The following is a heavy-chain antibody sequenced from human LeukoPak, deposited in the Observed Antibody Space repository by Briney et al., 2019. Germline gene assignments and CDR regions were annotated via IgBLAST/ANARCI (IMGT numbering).Heavy chain of an antibody. J-gene: IGHJ6*02. Sequence: GTLSLTCAVSGASIDSHSWWSWVRQPPGKGLEWVSAISGSGGSTYYADSVKGRFTISRDNSKNTLYLQMNSLRAEDTAVYYCAKDSPGGQWLVFYYYYGMDVWGQGTTVTVSS. D-gene: IGHD6-19*01. CDR2: ISGSGGST. V-gene: IGHV3-23*01. CDR1: GASIDSHS. CDR3: AKDSPGGQWLVFYYYYGMDV.